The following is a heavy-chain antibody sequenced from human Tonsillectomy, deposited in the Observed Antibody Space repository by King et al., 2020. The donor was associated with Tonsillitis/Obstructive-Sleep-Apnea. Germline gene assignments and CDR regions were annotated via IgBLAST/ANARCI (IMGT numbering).Heavy chain of an antibody. D-gene: IGHD3-22*01. CDR3: ATDIQYYYDATGGFDY. J-gene: IGHJ4*02. V-gene: IGHV3-43*02. Sequence: VQLVESGGGVVQPGGSLRLSCAASGFTFDDFAMHWVRQAPGKGLEWVSLISGDGGSTYYADSVKGRFTISRDNSKNSLYLQMNSLRTEDTALYYCATDIQYYYDATGGFDYWGQGTLVTVSS. CDR2: ISGDGGST. CDR1: GFTFDDFA.